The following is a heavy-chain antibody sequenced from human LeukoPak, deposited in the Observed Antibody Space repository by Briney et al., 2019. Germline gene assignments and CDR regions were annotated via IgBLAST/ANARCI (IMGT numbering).Heavy chain of an antibody. CDR1: GYTFTGYY. Sequence: ASVKVSCKASGYTFTGYYMHWVRQAPGQGLEWMGWINPNSGGTNYAQKFQGRVTMTRDTSTSTVYMELSSLRSEDTAVYYCARDPLEGSGSVDYWGQGTLVTVSS. CDR3: ARDPLEGSGSVDY. V-gene: IGHV1-2*02. J-gene: IGHJ4*02. CDR2: INPNSGGT. D-gene: IGHD3-10*01.